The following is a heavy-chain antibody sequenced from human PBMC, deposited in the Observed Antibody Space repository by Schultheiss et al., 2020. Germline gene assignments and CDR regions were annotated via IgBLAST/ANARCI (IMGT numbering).Heavy chain of an antibody. CDR2: INHSGST. Sequence: SETLSLTCAVYGGSFSGYYWSWIRQPPGKGLEWIGEINHSGSTNYNPSLKSRVTISVDTSKNQFSLKLSSVTAADTAVYYCASSSSSLLGFDYWGQGTLVNGYS. CDR1: GGSFSGYY. V-gene: IGHV4-34*01. D-gene: IGHD6-6*01. CDR3: ASSSSSLLGFDY. J-gene: IGHJ4*02.